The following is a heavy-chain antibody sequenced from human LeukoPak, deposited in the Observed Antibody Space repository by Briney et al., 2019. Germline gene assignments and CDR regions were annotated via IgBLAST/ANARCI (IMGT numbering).Heavy chain of an antibody. CDR3: ARAAPVLRYFDWLFPNPDY. V-gene: IGHV3-30*03. J-gene: IGHJ4*02. CDR1: GFTFSSYG. D-gene: IGHD3-9*01. Sequence: GGSLRLSCAASGFTFSSYGMPWVRQAPGKGLEWVAAISYDGSNKYYADSVKGRFTISRDNSKNTLYLQMNSLRAEDTAVYYCARAAPVLRYFDWLFPNPDYWGQGTLVTVSS. CDR2: ISYDGSNK.